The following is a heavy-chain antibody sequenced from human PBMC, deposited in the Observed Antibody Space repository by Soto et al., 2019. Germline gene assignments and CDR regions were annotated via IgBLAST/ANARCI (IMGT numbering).Heavy chain of an antibody. D-gene: IGHD2-2*01. J-gene: IGHJ6*02. V-gene: IGHV1-69*13. Sequence: ASVKVSCKASGGTFSSYAISWVRQAPGQGLEWMGGIIPIFGTANYAQKFQGRVTITADESTSTAYMELSSLRSEDTAVYYCARVPVVPAAMSVSGSDYYYYGMDVWGQGTTVTVSS. CDR2: IIPIFGTA. CDR3: ARVPVVPAAMSVSGSDYYYYGMDV. CDR1: GGTFSSYA.